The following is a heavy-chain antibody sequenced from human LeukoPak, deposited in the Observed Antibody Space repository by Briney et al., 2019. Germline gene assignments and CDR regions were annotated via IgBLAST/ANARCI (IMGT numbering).Heavy chain of an antibody. CDR1: GFTFSSYA. J-gene: IGHJ5*02. CDR2: ISGSGGST. CDR3: ARGGGYSSSWYHNWFDP. D-gene: IGHD6-13*01. V-gene: IGHV3-23*01. Sequence: GGSLRLSCAASGFTFSSYAMSWVRQAPGKGLEWVSAISGSGGSTYYADSVKGRFTISRDNAKNSLYLQMNSLRAEDTAVYYCARGGGYSSSWYHNWFDPWGQGTLVTVSS.